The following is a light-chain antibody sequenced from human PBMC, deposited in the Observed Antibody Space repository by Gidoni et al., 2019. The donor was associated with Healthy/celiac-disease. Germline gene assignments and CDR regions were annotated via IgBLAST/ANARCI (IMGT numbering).Light chain of an antibody. J-gene: IGLJ1*01. Sequence: QSALTQPPSASGSPGQSVTVSCTGTSSDVGGFNSVSWFQQHPGKAPKLLISEINKRSSGVPDRFSGSKSGNTAPLTVSGLQADDEAHYFCSSYAGNENFVFGTGTKITV. CDR3: SSYAGNENFV. V-gene: IGLV2-8*01. CDR2: EIN. CDR1: SSDVGGFNS.